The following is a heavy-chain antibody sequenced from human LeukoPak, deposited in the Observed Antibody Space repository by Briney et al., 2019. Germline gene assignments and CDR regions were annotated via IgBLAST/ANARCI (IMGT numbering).Heavy chain of an antibody. CDR1: GFTVSSNY. V-gene: IGHV3-53*01. J-gene: IGHJ6*02. CDR3: ARALTYYYYGMDV. Sequence: GGSLRLSCAASGFTVSSNYMSWVRQAPGKGLEWVSVIYSGGSTYYADSVKGRFTISRDNSKSTLYLQMNSLRAEDTAVYYCARALTYYYYGMDVWGQGTTVTVSS. CDR2: IYSGGST.